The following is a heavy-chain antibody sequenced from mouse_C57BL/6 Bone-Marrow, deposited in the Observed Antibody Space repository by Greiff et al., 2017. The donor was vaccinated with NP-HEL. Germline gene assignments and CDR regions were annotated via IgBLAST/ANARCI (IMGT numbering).Heavy chain of an antibody. CDR2: INPYNGDT. Sequence: VHVKQSGPELVKPGDSVKISCKASGYSFTGYFMNWVMQSHGKSLEWIGRINPYNGDTFYNQKFKGKATLTVDKSSSTAHMELRSLTSEDSAVYYCARGGNYLHYWGQGTSVTVSS. V-gene: IGHV1-20*01. J-gene: IGHJ4*01. D-gene: IGHD5-5*01. CDR1: GYSFTGYF. CDR3: ARGGNYLHY.